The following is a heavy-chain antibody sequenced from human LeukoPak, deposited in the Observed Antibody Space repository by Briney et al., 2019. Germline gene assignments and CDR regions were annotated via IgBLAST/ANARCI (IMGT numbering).Heavy chain of an antibody. CDR1: GFTFSSYW. Sequence: GGSLRLSCAASGFTFSSYWMHWVRQAPGKGLVWASRISPDGSTTGHADSVKGRFTTSRDNAKNTLFLRMNSLRAEDTAVYYCTRDFVFSSAIWGRGTLVTVSS. D-gene: IGHD3-3*01. CDR3: TRDFVFSSAI. CDR2: ISPDGSTT. J-gene: IGHJ4*02. V-gene: IGHV3-74*01.